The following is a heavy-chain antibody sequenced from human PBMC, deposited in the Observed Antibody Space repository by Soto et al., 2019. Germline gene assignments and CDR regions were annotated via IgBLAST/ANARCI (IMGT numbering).Heavy chain of an antibody. CDR1: GFSFSSYW. CDR2: IRQDGSEK. J-gene: IGHJ4*01. D-gene: IGHD6-19*01. Sequence: EVQLVESGGGLVQPGGSLRLSCAASGFSFSSYWMSWVRQAPGKGLEWVANIRQDGSEKYYVDSVKGRFTLSRDNAQNSLQLQMNSLRAEETDIYCCARVAYGNGWIFDHWGQGTLVTVSS. CDR3: ARVAYGNGWIFDH. V-gene: IGHV3-7*01.